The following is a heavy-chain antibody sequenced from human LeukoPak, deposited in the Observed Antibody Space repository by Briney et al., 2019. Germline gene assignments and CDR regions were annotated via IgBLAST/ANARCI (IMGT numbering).Heavy chain of an antibody. Sequence: SVEVSCKASGGTFSSYAISWVRQAPGQGLEWMGGIIPIFGTANYAQKFQGRVTITADESTSTAYMELSSLRSEDTAVYYCARGPCTGGVCYNAFDIWGQGTMVTVSS. J-gene: IGHJ3*02. CDR1: GGTFSSYA. D-gene: IGHD2-8*02. V-gene: IGHV1-69*13. CDR3: ARGPCTGGVCYNAFDI. CDR2: IIPIFGTA.